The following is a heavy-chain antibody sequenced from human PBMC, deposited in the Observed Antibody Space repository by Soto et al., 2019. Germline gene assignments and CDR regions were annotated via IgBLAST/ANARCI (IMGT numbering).Heavy chain of an antibody. J-gene: IGHJ6*02. CDR3: ARGGPPYSSSWDRGPRHYGMDV. CDR2: INPNSGGT. Sequence: QVQLVQSGAEVKKPGASVKVSCKASGYTFTGYYMHWVRQAPGQGLEWMGWINPNSGGTNYAQKFQGWVTMTRDTSISTAYMELSRLRSDDTAVYYCARGGPPYSSSWDRGPRHYGMDVWGQGTMVTVSS. CDR1: GYTFTGYY. V-gene: IGHV1-2*04. D-gene: IGHD6-13*01.